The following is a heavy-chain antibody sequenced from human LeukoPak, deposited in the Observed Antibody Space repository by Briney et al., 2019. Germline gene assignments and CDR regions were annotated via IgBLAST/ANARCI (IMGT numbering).Heavy chain of an antibody. J-gene: IGHJ4*02. V-gene: IGHV3-23*01. CDR1: GFTFSSYA. D-gene: IGHD1-1*01. CDR2: ISGSGGST. CDR3: AKFRTSSGPRDFDS. Sequence: GGSLRLSCAASGFTFSSYAMSWVRQAPGKGLEWVSAISGSGGSTFYTDSVKGRFSISRDTSKSTLYLQMNSLRAEDTALYYCAKFRTSSGPRDFDSWGQGTLVTVSS.